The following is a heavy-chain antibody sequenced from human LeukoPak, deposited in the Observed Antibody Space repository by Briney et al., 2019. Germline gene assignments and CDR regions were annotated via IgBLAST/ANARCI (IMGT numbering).Heavy chain of an antibody. CDR2: ISYDGSNK. CDR1: GFTFSSYG. V-gene: IGHV3-30*18. D-gene: IGHD6-19*01. J-gene: IGHJ4*02. CDR3: AKDLSLYSSGWYDY. Sequence: AGGSLRLSCAASGFTFSSYGMHWVRQAPGKGLEWVAVISYDGSNKYYADSVKGRFTISRDNSKNTLYLQMNSLRAEDTAVYYCAKDLSLYSSGWYDYWGQGTLVTVSS.